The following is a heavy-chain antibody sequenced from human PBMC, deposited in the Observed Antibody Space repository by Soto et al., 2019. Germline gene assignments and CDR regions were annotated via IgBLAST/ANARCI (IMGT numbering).Heavy chain of an antibody. V-gene: IGHV3-74*01. CDR2: INMDGSST. CDR1: GFTFSGDW. J-gene: IGHJ4*02. Sequence: GGSLRLSCAASGFTFSGDWMHWVRQAAGKGLVWVSRINMDGSSTNYADSVKGRFTISRDNAKNTLYLQMNSLRVDDTAVYYCARGPRGLYHHDYWGQGALVTVPS. CDR3: ARGPRGLYHHDY. D-gene: IGHD2-2*01.